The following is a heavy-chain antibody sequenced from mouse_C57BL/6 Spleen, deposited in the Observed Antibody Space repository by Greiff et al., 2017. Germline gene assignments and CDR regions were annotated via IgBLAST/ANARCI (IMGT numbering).Heavy chain of an antibody. Sequence: VKLQQPGTELVKPGASVKLSCKASGYTFTSYWMHWVKQRPGQGLEWIGNINPSNGGTNYNEKFKSKATLTVDKSSSTAYMQLSSLTSEDSAVYYCARSPYYYGSPVDYWGQGTSVTVSS. CDR3: ARSPYYYGSPVDY. CDR1: GYTFTSYW. CDR2: INPSNGGT. D-gene: IGHD1-1*01. V-gene: IGHV1-53*01. J-gene: IGHJ4*01.